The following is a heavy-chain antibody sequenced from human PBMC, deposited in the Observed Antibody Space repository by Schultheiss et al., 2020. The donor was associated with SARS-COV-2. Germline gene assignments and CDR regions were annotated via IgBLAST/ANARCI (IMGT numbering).Heavy chain of an antibody. CDR1: GFTFSNAW. V-gene: IGHV3-15*01. CDR3: ASSGATPSGYDYPDY. D-gene: IGHD5-12*01. CDR2: IKSKTDGGTT. Sequence: GGSLRLSCAASGFTFSNAWMSWVRQAPGKGLEWVGRIKSKTDGGTTDYAAPVKGRFTISRDDSKNTLYLQMNSLKTEDTAVYYCASSGATPSGYDYPDYWGQGTLVTVSS. J-gene: IGHJ4*02.